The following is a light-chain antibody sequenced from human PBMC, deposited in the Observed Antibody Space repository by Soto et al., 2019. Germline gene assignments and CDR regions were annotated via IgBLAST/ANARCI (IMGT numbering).Light chain of an antibody. Sequence: QSALTQPASVSGSPGQSITISCTGTSSDVGGYNYVSWYQQHPGKAPKLMIYDVSNRLSGVSNRFSGSKSGNTASLTISGLQAEDEADYYCSSYTSSSTLVLFGGGTKLTVL. CDR3: SSYTSSSTLVL. V-gene: IGLV2-14*01. CDR2: DVS. CDR1: SSDVGGYNY. J-gene: IGLJ2*01.